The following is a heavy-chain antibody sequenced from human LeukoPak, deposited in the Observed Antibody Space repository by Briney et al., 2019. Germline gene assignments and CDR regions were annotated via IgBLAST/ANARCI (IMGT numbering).Heavy chain of an antibody. V-gene: IGHV3-21*01. CDR2: ISSSSYI. CDR1: GFTFSSYS. D-gene: IGHD5-12*01. CDR3: ARADPRGYSGYDLDY. Sequence: GGSLRLSCAASGFTFSSYSMNWVRQAPGKGLEWVSSISSSSYIYYADSVKGRFTISRDNAKNSLYLQMNSLRAEDTAVYYCARADPRGYSGYDLDYWGQGTLVTVSS. J-gene: IGHJ4*02.